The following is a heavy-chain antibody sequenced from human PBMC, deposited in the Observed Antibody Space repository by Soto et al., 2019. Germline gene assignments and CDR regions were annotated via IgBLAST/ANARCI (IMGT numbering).Heavy chain of an antibody. Sequence: SLTGSVSGCSTSIDYYCGWNRPPPGKGREWIGSIYHSGSTYYNPSLKSRVSISVDTSRDQFSLKLSSVTAADTAVYYCARGPVVVVSAPYYFDYWGQGTRVKVS. CDR2: IYHSGST. CDR1: GCSTSIDYY. D-gene: IGHD2-21*01. V-gene: IGHV4-38-2*02. CDR3: ARGPVVVVSAPYYFDY. J-gene: IGHJ4*02.